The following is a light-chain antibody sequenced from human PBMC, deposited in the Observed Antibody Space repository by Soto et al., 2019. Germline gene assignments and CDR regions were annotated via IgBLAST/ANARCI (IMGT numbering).Light chain of an antibody. J-gene: IGLJ1*01. CDR1: ASDVGAYNY. CDR3: GSYATSDTFV. V-gene: IGLV2-14*01. Sequence: QSALTQPASVSGSPGQSITISCTGTASDVGAYNYVSWYQHHPDKAPKLMIYELRNRPSGVSNRFSGSKSVNTASLTISGLQPEDEAYYYCGSYATSDTFVFGTGTKVTVL. CDR2: ELR.